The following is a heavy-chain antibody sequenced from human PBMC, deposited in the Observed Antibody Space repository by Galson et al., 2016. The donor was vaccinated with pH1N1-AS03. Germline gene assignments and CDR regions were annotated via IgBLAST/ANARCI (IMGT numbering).Heavy chain of an antibody. Sequence: SLRLSCAASAFSFSRHWMHWVRQAPGKGLVWVSRVSSDGSRTTYTASVKGRFSISRDNARNMLYLELNSLRDEDTALYFCAREGRVSESDGYYRPLDLWGQGAMVVVS. CDR1: AFSFSRHW. CDR2: VSSDGSRT. V-gene: IGHV3-74*03. D-gene: IGHD3-22*01. J-gene: IGHJ3*01. CDR3: AREGRVSESDGYYRPLDL.